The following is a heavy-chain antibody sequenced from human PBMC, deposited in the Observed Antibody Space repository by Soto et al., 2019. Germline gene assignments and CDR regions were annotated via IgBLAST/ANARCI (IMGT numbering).Heavy chain of an antibody. CDR1: GFTFISYA. V-gene: IGHV3-30-3*01. CDR2: ISYDGSNK. Sequence: GGALRGSCAASGFTFISYAMHWVPQARGKGLEWVAVISYDGSNKYYADSVKGRFTISRDNSKNTLYLQMNSLRAEDTAVYYCARGPSSLTRFDYWGQGTLVTVSS. J-gene: IGHJ4*02. D-gene: IGHD2-2*01. CDR3: ARGPSSLTRFDY.